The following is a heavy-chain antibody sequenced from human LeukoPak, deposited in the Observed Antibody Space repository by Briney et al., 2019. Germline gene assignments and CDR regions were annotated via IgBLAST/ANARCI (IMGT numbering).Heavy chain of an antibody. Sequence: SVKVSCRASGGTFSSYAISWVRQAPGQGLEWMGGIIPIFGTANYAQKFQGRVTITTDESTSTAYMELSSLRSEDTAVYYCARALVQPSGAFDIWGQGTMVTVSS. CDR2: IIPIFGTA. CDR1: GGTFSSYA. CDR3: ARALVQPSGAFDI. J-gene: IGHJ3*02. D-gene: IGHD3-16*02. V-gene: IGHV1-69*05.